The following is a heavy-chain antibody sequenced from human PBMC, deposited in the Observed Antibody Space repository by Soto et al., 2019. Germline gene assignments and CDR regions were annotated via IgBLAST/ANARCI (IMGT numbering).Heavy chain of an antibody. CDR1: GLACSAYG. V-gene: IGHV3-30-3*01. CDR2: ISYEGTDK. CDR3: ARSIVPKVTRIIDT. J-gene: IGHJ5*01. Sequence: SLRFSCAASGLACSAYGLHCVRQAPGKGLEWVALISYEGTDKTYADSVKGRFTVSRHNSQNTLSLQMNSLGPEDTAVYYCARSIVPKVTRIIDTWGQGTLVTAYS. D-gene: IGHD2-15*01.